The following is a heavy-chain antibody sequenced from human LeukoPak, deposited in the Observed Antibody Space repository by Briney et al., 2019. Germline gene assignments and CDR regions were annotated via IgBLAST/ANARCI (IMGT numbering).Heavy chain of an antibody. J-gene: IGHJ4*02. Sequence: ASVKVSCKASGYTFTGYYMHWVRQAPGQGLEWMGWISPNSGGTNYAQKFQGRVTMTRDTSISTAYMELSRLRSDDTAVYYCARVISPGIAAADPIAVAGVFDYWGQGTLVTVSS. D-gene: IGHD6-19*01. V-gene: IGHV1-2*02. CDR1: GYTFTGYY. CDR2: ISPNSGGT. CDR3: ARVISPGIAAADPIAVAGVFDY.